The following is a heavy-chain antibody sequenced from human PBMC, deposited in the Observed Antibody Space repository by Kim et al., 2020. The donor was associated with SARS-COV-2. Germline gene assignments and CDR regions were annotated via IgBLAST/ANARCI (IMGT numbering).Heavy chain of an antibody. CDR2: MNPNSGNT. CDR1: GYTFTSYD. Sequence: ASVKVSCKASGYTFTSYDINWVRQATGQGLEWMGWMNPNSGNTGYAQKFQGRVTMTRNTSISTAYMELSSLRSEDTAVYYCARAGFRVTMVRGFISMFDYWGQGTLVTVSS. D-gene: IGHD3-10*01. J-gene: IGHJ4*02. CDR3: ARAGFRVTMVRGFISMFDY. V-gene: IGHV1-8*01.